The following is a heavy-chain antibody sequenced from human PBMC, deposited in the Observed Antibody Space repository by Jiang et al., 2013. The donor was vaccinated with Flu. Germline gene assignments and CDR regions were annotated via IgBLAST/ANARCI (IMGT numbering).Heavy chain of an antibody. CDR2: ISGSGNGT. D-gene: IGHD3-9*01. V-gene: IGHV3-23*01. CDR1: GFTFSKYA. CDR3: AKDGILSRYDILTGRDY. Sequence: VQLLESGGGLVQPGGSLRLSCAASGFTFSKYALSWVRQAPGKGLEWVSAISGSGNGTYYADSVKGRFTISRDNSKKTLYLQMNSLRADDTAIYYCAKDGILSRYDILTGRDYWGQGTLVTV. J-gene: IGHJ4*02.